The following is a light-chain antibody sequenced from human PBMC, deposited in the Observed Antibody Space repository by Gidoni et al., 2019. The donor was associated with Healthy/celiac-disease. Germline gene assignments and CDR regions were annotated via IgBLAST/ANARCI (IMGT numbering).Light chain of an antibody. V-gene: IGKV1-33*01. CDR2: DAS. Sequence: DIQMTQSPSSLSASVGDRVTITCQASQDISNYLNWYQQKPGKAPKLLIYDASNLETGVPSRFSGSGSGTDFTCTISSLQPEDIATYYCQQYDNRPTFGGGTKVEIK. J-gene: IGKJ4*01. CDR1: QDISNY. CDR3: QQYDNRPT.